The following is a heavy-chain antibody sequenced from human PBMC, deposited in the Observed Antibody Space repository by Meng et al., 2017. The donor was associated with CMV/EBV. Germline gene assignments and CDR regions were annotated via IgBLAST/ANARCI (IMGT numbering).Heavy chain of an antibody. V-gene: IGHV3-23*01. CDR3: AKDRTPLRQTIFGVVTAGDY. CDR2: ISGSGGST. D-gene: IGHD3-3*01. CDR1: GFTFSSYA. Sequence: GESLKISCAASGFTFSSYAMSWVRQAPGKGLEWVSAISGSGGSTYYADSVKGRFTSSRDNSKNTLYLQRNSLRAEDTAVYYCAKDRTPLRQTIFGVVTAGDYWGQGTLVTVSS. J-gene: IGHJ4*02.